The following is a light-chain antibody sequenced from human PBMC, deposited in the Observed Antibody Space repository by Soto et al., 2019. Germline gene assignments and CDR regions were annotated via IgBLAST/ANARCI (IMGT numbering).Light chain of an antibody. CDR2: EVS. Sequence: QSALTQPASVSGSPGQSITISCTGTRSDVGGYNSVCWHQQHPGKAPKLIIYEVSNRPSGISDRFFASKSGNTASLTISGLQVDDEADYYCSSFTTTNTWVFGGGTKLTVL. J-gene: IGLJ3*02. CDR3: SSFTTTNTWV. V-gene: IGLV2-14*01. CDR1: RSDVGGYNS.